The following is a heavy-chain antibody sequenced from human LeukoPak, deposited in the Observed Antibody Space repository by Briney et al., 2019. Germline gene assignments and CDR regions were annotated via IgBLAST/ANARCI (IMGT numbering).Heavy chain of an antibody. J-gene: IGHJ3*02. V-gene: IGHV5-51*01. CDR1: GYSFTSYW. CDR2: IYPGDSDT. CDR3: ARHASIVGANWGAFDI. D-gene: IGHD1-26*01. Sequence: GESLKISCTGSGYSFTSYWIGWVRQMPGKGLEWMGIIYPGDSDTRYSPSFQGQVTISADKSISTAYLQWSSLKASDTAMYYCARHASIVGANWGAFDIWGQGTMVTVSS.